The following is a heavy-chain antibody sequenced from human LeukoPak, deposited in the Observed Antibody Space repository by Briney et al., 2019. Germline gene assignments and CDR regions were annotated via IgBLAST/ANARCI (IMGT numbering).Heavy chain of an antibody. Sequence: PGGSLRLSCAASGSTFSSYSMNWVRQAPGKGLEWVSSISSSSSYIYYADSVKGRFTISRDNAKNSLYLQMNSLRAEDTAVYYCARKDKYCSGGSCYSLHFDYWGQGTLVTVSS. J-gene: IGHJ4*02. V-gene: IGHV3-21*01. CDR1: GSTFSSYS. CDR2: ISSSSSYI. D-gene: IGHD2-15*01. CDR3: ARKDKYCSGGSCYSLHFDY.